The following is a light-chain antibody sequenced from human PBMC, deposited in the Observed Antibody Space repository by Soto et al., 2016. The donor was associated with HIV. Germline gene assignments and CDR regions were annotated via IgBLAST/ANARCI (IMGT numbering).Light chain of an antibody. Sequence: SYALTQPPSVSASPGQTASITCSGSNLGNTYASWYQQKPGQSPVLVIYQDTKRSSGIPERFSGSNSGDTATLTISGTQAIDEADYYCQAWDSSTTLYVFGTGTKVTVL. CDR1: NLGNTY. CDR2: QDT. V-gene: IGLV3-1*01. J-gene: IGLJ1*01. CDR3: QAWDSSTTLYV.